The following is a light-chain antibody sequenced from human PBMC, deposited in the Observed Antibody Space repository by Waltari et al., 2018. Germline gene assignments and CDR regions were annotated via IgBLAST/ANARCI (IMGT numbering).Light chain of an antibody. CDR2: EDN. CDR1: SGSIASHH. J-gene: IGLJ3*02. Sequence: NFMLTQPHSVSESPGQTVTISCTRSSGSIASHHVQWYQKRPGSSPTTVLYEDNQRPSGVSDRFSGSIDSSSNSASLTISGLKTEDEADYYCQSYDSSNPWVFGGGTELTVL. CDR3: QSYDSSNPWV. V-gene: IGLV6-57*01.